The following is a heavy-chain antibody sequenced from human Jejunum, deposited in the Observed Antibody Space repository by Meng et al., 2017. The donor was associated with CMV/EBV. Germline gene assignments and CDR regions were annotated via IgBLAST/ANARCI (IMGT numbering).Heavy chain of an antibody. J-gene: IGHJ4*02. CDR2: VWYDGGEK. CDR3: TRALDY. Sequence: LKISCAASGFNFKDYWMSWVRQAPGRGLEWVDNVWYDGGEKYYVNSVEGRFFIYRDNARNTLYLQVNSLRGDDSAIYYCTRALDYWGQGTPVTVSS. V-gene: IGHV3-7*04. CDR1: GFNFKDYW.